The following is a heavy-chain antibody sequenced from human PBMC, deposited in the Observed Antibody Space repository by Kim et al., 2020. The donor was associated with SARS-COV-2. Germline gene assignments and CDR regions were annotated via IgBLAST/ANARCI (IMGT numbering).Heavy chain of an antibody. CDR1: GGSFSGYY. Sequence: SETLSLTCAVYGGSFSGYYWSWIRQPPGKGPEWIGEINHSGSTNYNPSLKSRVTISVDTSKNQFSLKLSSVTAADTAVYYCALLKGYGDPFDYWGQGTLVTVSS. CDR3: ALLKGYGDPFDY. J-gene: IGHJ4*02. V-gene: IGHV4-34*01. D-gene: IGHD4-17*01. CDR2: INHSGST.